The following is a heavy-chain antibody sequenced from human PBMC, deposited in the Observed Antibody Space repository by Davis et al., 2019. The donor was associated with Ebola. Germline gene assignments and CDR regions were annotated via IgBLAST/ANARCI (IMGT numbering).Heavy chain of an antibody. V-gene: IGHV3-53*05. CDR2: FYDQST. CDR3: ATTQWLREFDN. J-gene: IGHJ4*02. D-gene: IGHD6-19*01. Sequence: GESLKISCTASGFTVSSNHMSWVRQAPGKGLKWVSVFYDQSTAYADAVRGRFIISRDKSNNTLYLEMSSLRVDDTAVYYCATTQWLREFDNWGQGTLVTVSS. CDR1: GFTVSSNH.